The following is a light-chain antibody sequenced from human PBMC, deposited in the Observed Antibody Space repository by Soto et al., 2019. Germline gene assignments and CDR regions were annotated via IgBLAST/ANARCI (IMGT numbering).Light chain of an antibody. V-gene: IGKV1-5*03. CDR1: QTISTW. J-gene: IGKJ1*01. Sequence: DIQMTQSPSTLSASVGDSVTITCRASQTISTWLAWYQQKPGKAPNLLIYEASSLESGVPSRFSGSGSGTEFTLTITSLQPDDFATYYFQQYNSYSWTFGQGPKVEIK. CDR2: EAS. CDR3: QQYNSYSWT.